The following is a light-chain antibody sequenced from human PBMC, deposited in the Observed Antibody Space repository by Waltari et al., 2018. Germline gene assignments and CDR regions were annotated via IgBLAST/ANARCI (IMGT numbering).Light chain of an antibody. Sequence: QSALTQPASVSGSPGQSITISCTGTTSDVGSYNFVSWFHQHRGKAPKLIIYDGSKRPSGISNRFSGSKSGNTASLTISGLQAGDETDYYCCSYAGSSTWVFGGGTKLTVL. V-gene: IGLV2-23*01. CDR1: TSDVGSYNF. CDR2: DGS. J-gene: IGLJ3*02. CDR3: CSYAGSSTWV.